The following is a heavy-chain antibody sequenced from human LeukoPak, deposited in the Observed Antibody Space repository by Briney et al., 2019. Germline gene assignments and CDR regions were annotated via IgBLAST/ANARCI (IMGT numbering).Heavy chain of an antibody. CDR3: ARGEQWLVRY. CDR2: IDPNSGAA. Sequence: ASVKVSCKTLGYTFSGYYIHWVRQAPGQGLEWMGRIDPNSGAANYEKRFQGRVTMTRDISINTVYLEVRSDDTAVYYCARGEQWLVRYWGQGTLVIVSS. V-gene: IGHV1-2*06. CDR1: GYTFSGYY. J-gene: IGHJ4*02. D-gene: IGHD6-19*01.